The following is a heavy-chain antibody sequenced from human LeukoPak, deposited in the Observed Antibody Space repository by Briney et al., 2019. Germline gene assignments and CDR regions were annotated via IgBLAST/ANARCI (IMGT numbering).Heavy chain of an antibody. V-gene: IGHV1-2*02. J-gene: IGHJ4*02. Sequence: ASVKASCKASGYTFTGYYMHWVRQAPGQGLEWMGWINPSSGGTNYAQKFQGRVTMTRDTSISTAYMELSRLRSDDTAVYYCARVLAAAGTLAYWGQGTLVTVSS. CDR2: INPSSGGT. CDR3: ARVLAAAGTLAY. CDR1: GYTFTGYY. D-gene: IGHD6-13*01.